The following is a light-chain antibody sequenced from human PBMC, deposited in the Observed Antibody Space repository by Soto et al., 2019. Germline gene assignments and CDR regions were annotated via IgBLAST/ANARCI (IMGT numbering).Light chain of an antibody. V-gene: IGKV3-20*01. Sequence: EIVLTQSPGTLSLSPGERATLSCRASQSVSSSYLAWYQQKPGQAPRLLIYVASSRATGIPDRFSGSGSGTDLTLTISSLEPEDVAVYYCQQYGSSPPITFGQGTRLEIK. CDR1: QSVSSSY. CDR2: VAS. CDR3: QQYGSSPPIT. J-gene: IGKJ5*01.